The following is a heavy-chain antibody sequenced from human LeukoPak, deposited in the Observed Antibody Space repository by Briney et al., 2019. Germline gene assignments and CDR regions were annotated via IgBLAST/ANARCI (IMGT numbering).Heavy chain of an antibody. J-gene: IGHJ4*02. CDR2: FDPEDGET. Sequence: GASVKVSCKVSGYTLTELSMHWVRQAPGKGLEWMGGFDPEDGETIYAQKFQGRVTMTEDTSTDTAYMELSNLRSEDTAVYYCATDRRFSSGWAYWGQGTLVTVSS. CDR3: ATDRRFSSGWAY. V-gene: IGHV1-24*01. CDR1: GYTLTELS. D-gene: IGHD6-19*01.